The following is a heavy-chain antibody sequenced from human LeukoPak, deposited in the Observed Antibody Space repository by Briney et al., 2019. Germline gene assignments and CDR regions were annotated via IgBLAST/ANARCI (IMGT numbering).Heavy chain of an antibody. V-gene: IGHV3-23*01. J-gene: IGHJ4*02. CDR3: AARPGEVAVPYDY. CDR1: GFTFSTYA. CDR2: ISRGGDVT. Sequence: QTGGSLRLSCAASGFTFSTYAMTWVRQAPGKGLEWVSLISRGGDVTYYADSVKGRFTISRDSSKNTLYLQMHSLRAEDTAVYYCAARPGEVAVPYDYWGQGTLVTVSS. D-gene: IGHD2-15*01.